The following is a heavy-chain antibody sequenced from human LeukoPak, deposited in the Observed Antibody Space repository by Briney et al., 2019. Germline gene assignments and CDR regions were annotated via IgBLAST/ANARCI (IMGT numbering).Heavy chain of an antibody. Sequence: KTSETLSLTCTVSGGSFSSSSYYWGWIRQPPGKALEWTGSIYYSGSTYYNPYLKSRVTTSADTTKNQFSLMLSYVTAADTAVYYCVTEGTKKYSYRGVGNYPIDHWGQGTLVTVS. D-gene: IGHD2-21*01. CDR2: IYYSGST. CDR1: GGSFSSSSYY. V-gene: IGHV4-39*07. CDR3: VTEGTKKYSYRGVGNYPIDH. J-gene: IGHJ4*02.